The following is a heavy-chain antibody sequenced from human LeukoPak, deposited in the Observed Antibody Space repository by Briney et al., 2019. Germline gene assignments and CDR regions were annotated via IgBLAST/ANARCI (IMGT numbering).Heavy chain of an antibody. J-gene: IGHJ4*02. CDR2: ISSSSYI. Sequence: PGGSLRLSCAASGFTFSSYTMNWVRQAPGKGLEWVSSISSSSYIYYADSVKGRFTISRDNAKNSLYLQMSSLRADDTAVYYCASMYSSGWYGRDYWGQGTLVTVS. V-gene: IGHV3-21*01. CDR3: ASMYSSGWYGRDY. D-gene: IGHD6-19*01. CDR1: GFTFSSYT.